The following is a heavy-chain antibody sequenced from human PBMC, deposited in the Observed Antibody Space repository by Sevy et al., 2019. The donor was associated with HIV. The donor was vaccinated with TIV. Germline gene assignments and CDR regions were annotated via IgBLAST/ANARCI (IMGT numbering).Heavy chain of an antibody. D-gene: IGHD6-13*01. CDR3: ARDPGSSWSSFDY. J-gene: IGHJ4*02. V-gene: IGHV3-30-3*01. Sequence: GGSLRLSCAASGFIFGSYAMNWVRQAPGKGLERVAVISYDGSHKYYADSVKGRFTISRDSSKNTLYLHMHSLRTDDTAVYYCARDPGSSWSSFDYWGQGTLVTVSS. CDR2: ISYDGSHK. CDR1: GFIFGSYA.